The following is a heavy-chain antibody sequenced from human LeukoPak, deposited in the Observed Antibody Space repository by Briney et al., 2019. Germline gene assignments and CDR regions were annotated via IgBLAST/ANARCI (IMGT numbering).Heavy chain of an antibody. CDR1: GFTFDDYG. V-gene: IGHV3-33*08. CDR3: VRASGSFDY. J-gene: IGHJ4*02. D-gene: IGHD3-10*01. CDR2: IWSDGSNK. Sequence: GGSLRLSCAASGFTFDDYGMSWVRQAPGKGLEWVAVIWSDGSNKYYADSVKGRFTISRDNSKKTLFLQMNSLRVEDTAVYYCVRASGSFDYWGQGTLVTVSS.